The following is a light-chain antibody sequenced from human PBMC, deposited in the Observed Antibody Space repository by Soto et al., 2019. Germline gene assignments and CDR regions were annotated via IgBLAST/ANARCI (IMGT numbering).Light chain of an antibody. V-gene: IGLV1-44*01. CDR1: SSNFGSNT. J-gene: IGLJ1*01. CDR3: AAWDDSLNGFYV. CDR2: SNN. Sequence: QSALTQPPSASGTPGQRVTISCSGSSSNFGSNTVNWYQQLPGTAPKLLIYSNNQRPSGVPDRFSGSKSGTSASLAISGLQSEDEADYYCAAWDDSLNGFYVFGTGTKVTV.